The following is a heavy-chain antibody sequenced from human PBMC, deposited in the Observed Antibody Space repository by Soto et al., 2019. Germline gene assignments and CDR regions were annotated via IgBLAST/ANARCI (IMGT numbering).Heavy chain of an antibody. J-gene: IGHJ6*03. Sequence: ASVKVSCKASGYTFTSYGISWVRQAPGQGLEWMGWISAYNGNTNYAQKLQGRVTMTTDTSTSTAYMELRSLRSDDTGVYYCARDVEGGSERNYCYYYYMDVWGKGTTVTVSS. D-gene: IGHD3-16*01. CDR1: GYTFTSYG. CDR2: ISAYNGNT. CDR3: ARDVEGGSERNYCYYYYMDV. V-gene: IGHV1-18*01.